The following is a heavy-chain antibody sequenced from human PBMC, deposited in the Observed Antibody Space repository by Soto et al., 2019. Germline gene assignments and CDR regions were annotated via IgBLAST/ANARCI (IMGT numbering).Heavy chain of an antibody. V-gene: IGHV4-39*01. CDR1: GGSISSSSYY. D-gene: IGHD2-15*01. J-gene: IGHJ4*02. CDR2: IYYSGST. CDR3: ARHTPAISISDH. Sequence: SETLSLTCTVSGGSISSSSYYWGWIRQPPGKGLEWIGSIYYSGSTYYNPSLKSRVTISVDTSKNQFSLKPSSVTAADTAVYYCARHTPAISISDHWGQGTLVAVSS.